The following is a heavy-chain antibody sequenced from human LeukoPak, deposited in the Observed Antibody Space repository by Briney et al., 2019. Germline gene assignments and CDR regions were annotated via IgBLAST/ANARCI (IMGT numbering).Heavy chain of an antibody. Sequence: ASVKVSCKASGYTFTSYGISWVRQAPGQGLEWMGWISAYNGNTNYAQKLQGRVTMTTDTSTSTAYMELRSLRSDDTAVYYCARVPEDIVVVPAALPDYWGQGTQVTVSS. CDR2: ISAYNGNT. CDR3: ARVPEDIVVVPAALPDY. CDR1: GYTFTSYG. J-gene: IGHJ4*02. V-gene: IGHV1-18*01. D-gene: IGHD2-2*01.